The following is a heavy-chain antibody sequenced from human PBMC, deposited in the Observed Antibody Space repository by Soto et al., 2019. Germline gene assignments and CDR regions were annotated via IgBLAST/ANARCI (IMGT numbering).Heavy chain of an antibody. Sequence: SEPLSLTCTVSGGSISSYYWSWIRQPPGKGLEWIGYIYYSGSTNYNPSLKSRVTISVDTSKNQFSLKLSSVTAADTAVYYCARGHDPPVRGEDYYYYYGMDVWGQGTTVTVSS. J-gene: IGHJ6*02. CDR1: GGSISSYY. D-gene: IGHD3-10*01. V-gene: IGHV4-59*01. CDR3: ARGHDPPVRGEDYYYYYGMDV. CDR2: IYYSGST.